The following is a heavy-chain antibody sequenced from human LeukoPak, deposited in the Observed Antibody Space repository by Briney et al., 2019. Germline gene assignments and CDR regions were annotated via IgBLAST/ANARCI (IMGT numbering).Heavy chain of an antibody. V-gene: IGHV1-69*01. CDR2: IIPIFGTA. D-gene: IGHD6-13*01. Sequence: VASVKVSCKASGGTFSSYAITWVRQAPGQGLEWIGGIIPIFGTANYAQKFQGRVTIIADGSTSTAYMELSSLRSEETAVYYCARGGCGEAAAGTLLFPGGCYYYYYMDVWGKGTTVTISS. J-gene: IGHJ6*03. CDR1: GGTFSSYA. CDR3: ARGGCGEAAAGTLLFPGGCYYYYYMDV.